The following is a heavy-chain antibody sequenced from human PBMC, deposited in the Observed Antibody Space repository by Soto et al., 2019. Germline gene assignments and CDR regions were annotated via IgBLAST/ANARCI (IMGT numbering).Heavy chain of an antibody. J-gene: IGHJ4*02. CDR3: AIVTQYEAKPGGSWYRPFDS. Sequence: PSETLSLTCSVSDASIRLYYWTWIRQPPGRRPEWLGNMYHSGSANYNPSLRTRVTMSVDTSKNQSSLKLSSVSAADTAIYYCAIVTQYEAKPGGSWYRPFDSWGQGILVTVSS. V-gene: IGHV4-59*01. CDR2: MYHSGSA. D-gene: IGHD6-13*01. CDR1: DASIRLYY.